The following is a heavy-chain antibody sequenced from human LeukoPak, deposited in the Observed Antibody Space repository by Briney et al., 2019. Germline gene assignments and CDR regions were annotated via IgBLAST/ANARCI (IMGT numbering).Heavy chain of an antibody. CDR3: ATERPGFRTRDS. V-gene: IGHV3-66*01. J-gene: IGHJ4*02. Sequence: PGGSLRLSCAASGFIVSGNHMNWVRLAPGKGLEGVSIVYSVGATYYEDSVKGRFTVSRDDSKNIVFLQMNNLRSEDTAVYFCATERPGFRTRDSWAQETAVTVPS. CDR2: VYSVGAT. CDR1: GFIVSGNH.